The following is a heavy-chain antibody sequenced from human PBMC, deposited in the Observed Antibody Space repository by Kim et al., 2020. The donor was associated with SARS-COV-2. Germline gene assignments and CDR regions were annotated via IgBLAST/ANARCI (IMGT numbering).Heavy chain of an antibody. CDR1: GFTFSSYA. CDR2: ISGSGGST. Sequence: GGSLRLSCAASGFTFSSYAMSWVRQAPGKGLEWVSAISGSGGSTYYADSVKGRFTISRDNSKNTLYLQMNSLRAEDTAVYYCAKDRDHSSGWRRDWYFDLWGRGTLVTVSS. D-gene: IGHD6-19*01. V-gene: IGHV3-23*01. CDR3: AKDRDHSSGWRRDWYFDL. J-gene: IGHJ2*01.